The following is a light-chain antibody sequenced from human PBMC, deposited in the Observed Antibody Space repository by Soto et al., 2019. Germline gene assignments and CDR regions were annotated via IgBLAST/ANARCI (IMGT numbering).Light chain of an antibody. CDR1: QSVGSY. J-gene: IGKJ5*01. Sequence: LFTQSPATMSLSPGARATLSCTASQSVGSYLVCYQQTPGQAPRLLRYDASNRATGIPARFSGSVSGTDFTLTISSLESEDFAVYYCQQRSDWPPIPFGQGTRLEI. CDR2: DAS. CDR3: QQRSDWPPIP. V-gene: IGKV3-11*01.